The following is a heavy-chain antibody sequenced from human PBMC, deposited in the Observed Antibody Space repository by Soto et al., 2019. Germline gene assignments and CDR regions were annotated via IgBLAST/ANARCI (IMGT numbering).Heavy chain of an antibody. CDR1: GYSFTNNY. Sequence: ASVKVSCKASGYSFTNNYVSWVRQATGQGLEWMGWMNPGSGDTGYAQKFQGRVTMTRDISIATAYMELISLRSDDTAIYYCARMETFGSLNWFDPWGQGTLVTVSS. CDR3: ARMETFGSLNWFDP. CDR2: MNPGSGDT. V-gene: IGHV1-8*01. J-gene: IGHJ5*02. D-gene: IGHD3-16*01.